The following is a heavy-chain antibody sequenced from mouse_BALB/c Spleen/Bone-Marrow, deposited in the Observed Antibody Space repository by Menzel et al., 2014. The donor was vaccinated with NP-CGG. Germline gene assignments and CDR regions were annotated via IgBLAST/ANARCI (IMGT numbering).Heavy chain of an antibody. CDR1: GYTFTSYV. J-gene: IGHJ2*01. CDR3: ARPRQLGLPYYFDY. D-gene: IGHD3-2*01. V-gene: IGHV1-14*01. Sequence: EVHLVESGPELVKPGASVKMSCKASGYTFTSYVMHWVKQKPGQGLEWIGYINPYNDGTKYNEKFKGKATLTSDKSSSTAYMELSSLTSEDSAVYYCARPRQLGLPYYFDYWGQGTTLTVFS. CDR2: INPYNDGT.